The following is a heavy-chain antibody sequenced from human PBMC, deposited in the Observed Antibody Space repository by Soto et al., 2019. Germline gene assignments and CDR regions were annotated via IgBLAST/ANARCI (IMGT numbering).Heavy chain of an antibody. CDR1: GGSISSGGYS. Sequence: SETLSLTCAVSGGSISSGGYSWSWIRQPPGKGLEWIGYIYHSGSIYYNSSLKSRVTISVDRSKNQFSLKLSSVTAADTAVYYCARISPGHAFDIWGQGTMVTVSS. V-gene: IGHV4-30-2*02. CDR3: ARISPGHAFDI. J-gene: IGHJ3*02. D-gene: IGHD3-10*01. CDR2: IYHSGSI.